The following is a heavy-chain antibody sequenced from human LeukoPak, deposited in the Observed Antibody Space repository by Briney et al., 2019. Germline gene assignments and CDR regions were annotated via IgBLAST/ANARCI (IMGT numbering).Heavy chain of an antibody. J-gene: IGHJ4*02. V-gene: IGHV4-59*01. CDR2: IYYSGST. CDR3: ARVRDSGSFNRAFDF. CDR1: GGSISNYY. Sequence: PSETLSLTCTVSGGSISNYYWSWIRQPPGKGLEWIGYIYYSGSTNHNPSLKSRVTISLDTSKNQFSLRLNSVTAADTAGYYCARVRDSGSFNRAFDFWGQGTLVTVSS. D-gene: IGHD3-10*01.